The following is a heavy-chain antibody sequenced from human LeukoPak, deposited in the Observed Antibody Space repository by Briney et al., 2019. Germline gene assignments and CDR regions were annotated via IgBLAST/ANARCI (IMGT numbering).Heavy chain of an antibody. CDR1: GGSISSYY. Sequence: PSETLSLTCTVSGGSISSYYWSWIRQPPGKGLEWIGYIYYSGSTNYNPSLKSRVTISVDTSKNQFSLKLSSVTAADTAVYYCARGEGSSSSTDAFDIWGQGTMVTVSS. D-gene: IGHD6-6*01. CDR2: IYYSGST. J-gene: IGHJ3*02. V-gene: IGHV4-59*01. CDR3: ARGEGSSSSTDAFDI.